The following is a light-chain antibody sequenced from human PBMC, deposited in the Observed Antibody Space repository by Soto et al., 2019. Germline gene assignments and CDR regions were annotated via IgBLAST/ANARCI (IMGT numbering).Light chain of an antibody. CDR1: SSDVGGYDL. V-gene: IGLV2-14*02. J-gene: IGLJ1*01. Sequence: QSVLTQPASVSGSPGQSITISCTGTSSDVGGYDLVSWYQQHPGKAPKLIIYEGSKRPSGISNRFSGSKSGNTASLIISGLQGDDEGDYYCSSYAGSNNPYVFGTGTKVTVL. CDR3: SSYAGSNNPYV. CDR2: EGS.